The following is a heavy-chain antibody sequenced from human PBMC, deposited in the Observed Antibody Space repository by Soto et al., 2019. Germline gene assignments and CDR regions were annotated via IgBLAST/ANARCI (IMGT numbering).Heavy chain of an antibody. D-gene: IGHD1-7*01. CDR3: ASVIGITGTTNYGMDV. V-gene: IGHV5-51*01. Sequence: GESLKISCKGSGYSFTSYWIGWVRQMPGKGLEWMGIIYPGDSDTRYSPSFQGQVTISADKSISTAYLQWSSLKASDTAMYYCASVIGITGTTNYGMDVWGQGTTVTVSS. CDR2: IYPGDSDT. J-gene: IGHJ6*02. CDR1: GYSFTSYW.